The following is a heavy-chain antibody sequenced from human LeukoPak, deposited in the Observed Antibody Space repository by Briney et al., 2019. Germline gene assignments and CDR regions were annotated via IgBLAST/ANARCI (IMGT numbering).Heavy chain of an antibody. CDR1: GYTFTSYY. J-gene: IGHJ4*02. CDR2: INPNSGGT. CDR3: ARGPSRFYYDSSGLYYFDY. Sequence: GASVKVSCKASGYTFTSYYMHWVRQAPGQGLEWMGWINPNSGGTNYAQKFQGRVTMTRDTSISTAYMELSRLRSDDTAVYYCARGPSRFYYDSSGLYYFDYWGQGTLVTVSS. V-gene: IGHV1-2*02. D-gene: IGHD3-22*01.